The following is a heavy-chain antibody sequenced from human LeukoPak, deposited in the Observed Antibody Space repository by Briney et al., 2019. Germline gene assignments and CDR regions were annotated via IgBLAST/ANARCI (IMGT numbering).Heavy chain of an antibody. V-gene: IGHV4-34*01. CDR2: IHQSGST. Sequence: SETLSLTCAVYGDSLSVYYWSWIRQSPGKGLEWIGEIHQSGSTNYNPSLKSRIVMSVDTPKNQFSLKMRSVTAADTAVYYCARPRYCMSTSCPDPQFEHWGQGTLVTVSS. CDR3: ARPRYCMSTSCPDPQFEH. CDR1: GDSLSVYY. J-gene: IGHJ4*02. D-gene: IGHD2-2*01.